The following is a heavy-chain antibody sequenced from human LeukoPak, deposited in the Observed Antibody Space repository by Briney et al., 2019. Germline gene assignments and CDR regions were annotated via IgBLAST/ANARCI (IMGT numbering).Heavy chain of an antibody. CDR1: GGCFSGYY. J-gene: IGHJ4*02. CDR2: INHSEST. CDR3: ARRRLEILWGSYRYPPYYFDY. D-gene: IGHD3-16*02. V-gene: IGHV4-34*01. Sequence: SETLSLTCAVYGGCFSGYYWSWIREPPGKGLEWIGEINHSESTNYNPSLKSRVTISVDTSKNQFSLKLSSVTAADTAVYYCARRRLEILWGSYRYPPYYFDYWGQGTLVTVSS.